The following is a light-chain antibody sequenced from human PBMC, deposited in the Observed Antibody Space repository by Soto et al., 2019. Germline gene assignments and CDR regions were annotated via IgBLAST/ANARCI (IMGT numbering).Light chain of an antibody. CDR3: QQYGSSPPWT. J-gene: IGKJ1*01. V-gene: IGKV3-20*01. CDR1: QSVSSSY. Sequence: EIVLTQSPGTLSLSPGERATLSCRASQSVSSSYLAWYQQKPGQAPRLLTNEAFSRATGSPDRFSGSGSGTDFTLTISRLEPEDFAVYYCQQYGSSPPWTFGQGTKVEIK. CDR2: EAF.